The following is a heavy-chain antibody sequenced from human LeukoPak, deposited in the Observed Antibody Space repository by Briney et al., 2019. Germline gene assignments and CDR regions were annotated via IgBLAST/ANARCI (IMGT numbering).Heavy chain of an antibody. J-gene: IGHJ6*03. CDR2: MNPNSGNT. CDR1: GYTFTSYD. CDR3: AREGGDYVYYYYYMDV. Sequence: ASVKVSCKASGYTFTSYDINWVRQATGQGLEWMGWMNPNSGNTGYAQKFQGRVTMTRNTSISTAYMEPSSLRSEDTAVYYCAREGGDYVYYYYYMDVWGKGTTVTVSS. D-gene: IGHD4-17*01. V-gene: IGHV1-8*01.